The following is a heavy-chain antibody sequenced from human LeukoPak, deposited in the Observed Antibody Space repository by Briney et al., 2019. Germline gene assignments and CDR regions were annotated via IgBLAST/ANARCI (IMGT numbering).Heavy chain of an antibody. CDR1: GFTFDDYA. CDR3: ARALYTSGWYPDYFDF. V-gene: IGHV3-9*01. D-gene: IGHD6-19*01. Sequence: GGSLRLSCTASGFTFDDYAMHWVRQAPGKGLEWVSGISWNGGDIGYADSVKGRFTISRDNAKNSLYLQMKSLRAEDTAVYYCARALYTSGWYPDYFDFWGQGTLVTVSS. J-gene: IGHJ4*02. CDR2: ISWNGGDI.